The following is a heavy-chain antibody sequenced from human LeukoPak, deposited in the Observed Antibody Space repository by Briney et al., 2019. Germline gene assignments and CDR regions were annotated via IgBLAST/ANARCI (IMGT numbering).Heavy chain of an antibody. CDR1: GFSFTNFW. CDR2: INPEGNEK. Sequence: GGSLRLSCAVSGFSFTNFWMSWVRQAPGRGLKWVANINPEGNEKYHVESVKGRFTISRDNTKNLLFLQMNGLRVEDTAVYYCARGDAFSGDHWGQGTLVTVSS. CDR3: ARGDAFSGDH. V-gene: IGHV3-7*04. J-gene: IGHJ4*02.